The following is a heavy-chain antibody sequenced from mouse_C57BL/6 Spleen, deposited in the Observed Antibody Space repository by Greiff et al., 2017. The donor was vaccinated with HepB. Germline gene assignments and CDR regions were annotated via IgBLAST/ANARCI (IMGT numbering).Heavy chain of an antibody. V-gene: IGHV6-3*01. CDR3: TGDGNSYYAMDY. J-gene: IGHJ4*01. Sequence: EVQRVESGGGLVQPGGSMKLSCVASGFTFSNYWMNWVRQSPEKGLEWVAQIRLKSDNYATHYAESVKGRFTISRDDSKSSVYLQMNNLRAEDTGIYYCTGDGNSYYAMDYWGQGTSVTVSS. CDR2: IRLKSDNYAT. D-gene: IGHD2-1*01. CDR1: GFTFSNYW.